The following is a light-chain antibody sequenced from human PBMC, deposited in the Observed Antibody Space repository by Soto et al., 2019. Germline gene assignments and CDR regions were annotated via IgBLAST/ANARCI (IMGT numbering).Light chain of an antibody. CDR3: QQSYSTLFT. CDR2: AAS. Sequence: DIQMTQYPSSLSAFLGDRVTIPCRASQTIIRYLNWYQQKPGRAPNLLIYAASSLQSGVPSRFSGSGSGTEFTLTITSLQPEDFATYYCQQSYSTLFTFGPGTKVDIK. J-gene: IGKJ3*01. V-gene: IGKV1-39*01. CDR1: QTIIRY.